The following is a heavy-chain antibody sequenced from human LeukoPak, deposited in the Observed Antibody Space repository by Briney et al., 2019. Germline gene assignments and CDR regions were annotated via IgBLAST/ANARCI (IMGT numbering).Heavy chain of an antibody. D-gene: IGHD3-22*01. CDR1: GLTFGSYW. Sequence: GGSLRLSCAASGLTFGSYWMTWVRQAPGKGLEWVANIKEDGNEKHYVDSVKGRFTVARDNAKNSLFLQMNSLRAGDAAIYYCSSGSHMDVWGKGTTVSVSS. J-gene: IGHJ6*03. CDR2: IKEDGNEK. V-gene: IGHV3-7*01. CDR3: SSGSHMDV.